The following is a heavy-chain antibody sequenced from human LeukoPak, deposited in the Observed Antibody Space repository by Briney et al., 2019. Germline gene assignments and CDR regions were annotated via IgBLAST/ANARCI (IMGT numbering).Heavy chain of an antibody. CDR1: GFSFPSNW. J-gene: IGHJ4*02. Sequence: GESLKIACEASGFSFPSNWIAWVRQMPGKGLEWLGIIYPDDSDTRYSPSFQGQVTISADKSISTAYLQWSSLKASDTAMYYCVRHWKYYSGSHSFDLWGQRTLVTVSS. CDR2: IYPDDSDT. D-gene: IGHD6-19*01. CDR3: VRHWKYYSGSHSFDL. V-gene: IGHV5-51*01.